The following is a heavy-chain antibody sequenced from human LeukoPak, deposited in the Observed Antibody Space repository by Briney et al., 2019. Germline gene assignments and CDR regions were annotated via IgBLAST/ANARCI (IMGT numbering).Heavy chain of an antibody. V-gene: IGHV1-2*02. CDR1: GYKFTDDY. CDR2: INPDSGFT. CDR3: APTAEAYTGWWKV. Sequence: ASVKVSCKAPGYKFTDDYMHWVRQAPGQGLEFMGWINPDSGFTNYAQKFKGRVTMTRDTSISTAYLEVRSLTSDDTAVYYCAPTAEAYTGWWKVWGRGTLVTVSS. J-gene: IGHJ4*02. D-gene: IGHD3-16*01.